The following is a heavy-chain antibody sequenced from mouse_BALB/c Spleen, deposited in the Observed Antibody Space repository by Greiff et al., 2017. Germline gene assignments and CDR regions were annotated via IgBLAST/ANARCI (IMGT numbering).Heavy chain of an antibody. CDR1: GYAFTNYL. J-gene: IGHJ4*01. Sequence: QVHVKQSGAELVRPGTSVKVSCKASGYAFTNYLIEWVKQRPGQGLEWIGVINPGSGGTNYNEKFKGKATLTADKSSSTAYMQLSSLTSDDSAVYFCARERDGYYGMDYWGQGTSVTVSS. D-gene: IGHD2-3*01. V-gene: IGHV1-54*01. CDR2: INPGSGGT. CDR3: ARERDGYYGMDY.